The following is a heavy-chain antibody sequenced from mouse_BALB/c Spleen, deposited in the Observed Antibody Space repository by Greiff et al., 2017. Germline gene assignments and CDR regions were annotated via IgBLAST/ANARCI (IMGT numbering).Heavy chain of an antibody. J-gene: IGHJ3*01. Sequence: DVQLVESGGGLVKPGGSLKLSCAASGFTFSSYAMSWVRQSPEKRLEWVAEISSGGSYTYYPDSVKGRFTISRDNAKNTLYLQMSSLKSEDTAMYYCTRAYGSSSWFAYWGQGTLVTVSA. V-gene: IGHV5-6-4*02. D-gene: IGHD1-1*01. CDR1: GFTFSSYA. CDR2: ISSGGSYT. CDR3: TRAYGSSSWFAY.